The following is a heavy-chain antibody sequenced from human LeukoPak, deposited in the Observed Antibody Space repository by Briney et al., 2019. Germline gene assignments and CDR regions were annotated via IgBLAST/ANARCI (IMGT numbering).Heavy chain of an antibody. CDR2: VFHSGTT. D-gene: IGHD5-24*01. J-gene: IGHJ3*02. CDR1: GDSLTSHF. V-gene: IGHV4-59*08. CDR3: ARRMATVTDAFDI. Sequence: SETLSLTCNVSGDSLTSHFWSWIRQTPGKGLEWIGYVFHSGTTNYSPSLKSRVTISLDTSKKQFYLRLASVTAADTAVCYCARRMATVTDAFDIWGRGTMVSVSS.